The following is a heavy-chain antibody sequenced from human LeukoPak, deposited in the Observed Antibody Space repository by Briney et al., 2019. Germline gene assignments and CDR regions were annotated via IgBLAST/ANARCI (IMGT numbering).Heavy chain of an antibody. CDR1: GGSFSGYY. V-gene: IGHV4-34*01. D-gene: IGHD4-23*01. CDR2: INHSGST. Sequence: SETLSLTCAVYGGSFSGYYWSWIRQPPGKGLEWIGEINHSGSTNYNPSLKSRVTISVDTSKKQFSLTLRSLTAADTAVYYCARDPTTVITLPYYFDDWGQGILVTVSS. CDR3: ARDPTTVITLPYYFDD. J-gene: IGHJ4*02.